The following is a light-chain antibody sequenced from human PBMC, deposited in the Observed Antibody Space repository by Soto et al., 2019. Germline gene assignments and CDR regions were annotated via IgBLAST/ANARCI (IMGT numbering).Light chain of an antibody. Sequence: QSALTQPASVSGSPGQSITISCTGTSSDVGASNSVSWYQQHPGKAPKLMIYEVSNRPSGVSNRFSGSKSDNTASLTISGLQAEDEADYYCGSYTTTTTPLVFGGGTKLTVL. V-gene: IGLV2-14*01. CDR3: GSYTTTTTPLV. CDR1: SSDVGASNS. CDR2: EVS. J-gene: IGLJ2*01.